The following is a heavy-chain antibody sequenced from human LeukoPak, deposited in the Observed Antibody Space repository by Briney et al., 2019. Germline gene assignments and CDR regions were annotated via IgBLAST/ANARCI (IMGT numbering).Heavy chain of an antibody. CDR1: GHTFNNHF. V-gene: IGHV1-46*02. Sequence: ASVKVSCKSSGHTFNNHFIHWVRQAPGQGLEWMGMINPRDGTTRTLQKFQGRVTMTRDTSTSTLYLALSSLRSEDTATYFCARGADQEFDFWGQGTLVTVSS. CDR2: INPRDGTT. CDR3: ARGADQEFDF. J-gene: IGHJ4*02.